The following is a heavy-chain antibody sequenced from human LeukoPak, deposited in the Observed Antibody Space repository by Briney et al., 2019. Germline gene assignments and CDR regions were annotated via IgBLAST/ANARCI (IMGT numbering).Heavy chain of an antibody. CDR3: ARGTAALLWFGAQSGLDP. J-gene: IGHJ5*02. D-gene: IGHD3-10*01. V-gene: IGHV3-30*04. CDR1: GFTFSSYA. CDR2: ISYDGSNK. Sequence: GGSLRFSCAASGFTFSSYAMHWVRQAPGKGLEWVAVISYDGSNKYYADSVKGRFTISRDNPKNTLYLQMNSLRAEDTAVYYCARGTAALLWFGAQSGLDPWGQGTLVTVSS.